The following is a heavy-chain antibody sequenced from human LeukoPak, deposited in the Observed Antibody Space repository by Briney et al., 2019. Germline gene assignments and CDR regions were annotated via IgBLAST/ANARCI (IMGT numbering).Heavy chain of an antibody. CDR1: GYTLTELS. D-gene: IGHD3-3*01. CDR2: FDPEDGET. V-gene: IGHV1-24*01. CDR3: ATGGLMEYYFDY. J-gene: IGHJ4*02. Sequence: ASVKGSCKVSGYTLTELSMNWVRQAPGKGLEWMGGFDPEDGETIYAQKFQGRVTMTEDTSTDTAYMELSSLRSEDTAVYYCATGGLMEYYFDYWGQGTLVTVSS.